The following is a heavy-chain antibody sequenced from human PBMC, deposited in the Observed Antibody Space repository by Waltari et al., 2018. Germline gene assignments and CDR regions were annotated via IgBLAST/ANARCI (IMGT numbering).Heavy chain of an antibody. D-gene: IGHD2-15*01. J-gene: IGHJ4*02. CDR2: INHSGST. CDR1: GGSFSGYY. Sequence: QVQLQQWGAGLLKPSETLSLTCAVYGGSFSGYYWSWIRQPPGKGLAWIGEINHSGSTSYNPSLESRVTISVDTSKNQFSLKLSAVTAADTAVYYCAQGDSQYYFDYWGQGTLVTVSS. CDR3: AQGDSQYYFDY. V-gene: IGHV4-34*01.